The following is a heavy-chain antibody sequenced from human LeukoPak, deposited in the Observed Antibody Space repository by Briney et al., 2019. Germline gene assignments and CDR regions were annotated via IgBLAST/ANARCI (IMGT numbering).Heavy chain of an antibody. CDR3: ARESGIMVGDYYYYYMDV. D-gene: IGHD1-26*01. CDR1: GFAFSTYD. Sequence: GGSLRLSCTASGFAFSTYDMNWVRQAPGKGLEWVSYISGGSTYIYYTDSVKGRFTSSRDNAKNSLNLQMESLSAEDTAVYYCARESGIMVGDYYYYYMDVWGIGTTVTVSS. J-gene: IGHJ6*03. CDR2: ISGGSTYI. V-gene: IGHV3-21*01.